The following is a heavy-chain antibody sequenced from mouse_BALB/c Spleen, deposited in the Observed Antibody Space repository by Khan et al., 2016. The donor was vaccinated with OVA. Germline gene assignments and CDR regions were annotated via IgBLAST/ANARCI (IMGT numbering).Heavy chain of an antibody. Sequence: QVQLQQSGAELVRPGASVKLSCKASGYTFTSYWMNWVRQRPGQGLEWIGMINPSDSETHYNQLFKDKATLTVDKSSGPAYMQLSSLTSEDSAVYYGARREKYGYDPSWCAYWGQGTLVTVSA. CDR1: GYTFTSYW. CDR3: ARREKYGYDPSWCAY. D-gene: IGHD2-2*01. CDR2: INPSDSET. J-gene: IGHJ3*01. V-gene: IGHV1-61*01.